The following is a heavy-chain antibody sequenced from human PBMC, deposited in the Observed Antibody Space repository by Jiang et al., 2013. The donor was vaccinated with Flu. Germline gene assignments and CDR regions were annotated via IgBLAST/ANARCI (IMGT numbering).Heavy chain of an antibody. V-gene: IGHV3-13*01. D-gene: IGHD4-23*01. CDR3: ARGYQQVVTPNPPFDL. Sequence: VQLVESGGGLVQPGGSLRLSCAASGFTFSSYDMHWVRQATGKGLEWVSAIGTAGDTYYPGSVKGRFTISRENAKNSLYLQMNSLRAGDTAVYYCARGYQQVVTPNPPFDLWGRGTLVTVSS. CDR1: GFTFSSYD. CDR2: IGTAGDT. J-gene: IGHJ2*01.